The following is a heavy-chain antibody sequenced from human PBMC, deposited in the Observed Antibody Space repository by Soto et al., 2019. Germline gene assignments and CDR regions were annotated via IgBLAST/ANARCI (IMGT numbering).Heavy chain of an antibody. Sequence: GGSLRLSCAASGFTFSSYGMHWVRQAPGKGLEWVAVIWYDGSNKYYADSVKGRFTISRDNSKNTLYLQMNSLRAEDTAVYYCARRITKKGSSWNDAFDIWGQGTMVTVSS. CDR2: IWYDGSNK. D-gene: IGHD6-13*01. CDR1: GFTFSSYG. CDR3: ARRITKKGSSWNDAFDI. J-gene: IGHJ3*02. V-gene: IGHV3-33*01.